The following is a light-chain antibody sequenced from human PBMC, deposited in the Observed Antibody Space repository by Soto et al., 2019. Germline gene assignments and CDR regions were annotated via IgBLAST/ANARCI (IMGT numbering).Light chain of an antibody. CDR2: KAS. CDR1: QSISSW. Sequence: DIQMTQSPSTLPASVGDRVTITCRASQSISSWLAWYQQKPGRAPKLLIYKASSLESGVPSRFSGSGSGTEFTLTISSLQPDDFATYYCQQYNSQWTFGQGTRWISN. J-gene: IGKJ1*01. V-gene: IGKV1-5*03. CDR3: QQYNSQWT.